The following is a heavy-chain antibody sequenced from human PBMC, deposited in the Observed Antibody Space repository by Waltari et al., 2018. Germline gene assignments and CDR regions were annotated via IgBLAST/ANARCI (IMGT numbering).Heavy chain of an antibody. CDR2: IYYNGNV. V-gene: IGHV4-39*01. Sequence: QLQLQESGPGLVKPSETLSLTCTVSSGSISNSAYYWDWIRQSPGKGLEWIGNIYYNGNVYYNPSLDGRITISLDTSKTQFSLMLTSVTAADTAIYYCARHRAGSTWFDPWGQGTLVTVSS. D-gene: IGHD6-19*01. CDR3: ARHRAGSTWFDP. CDR1: SGSISNSAYY. J-gene: IGHJ5*02.